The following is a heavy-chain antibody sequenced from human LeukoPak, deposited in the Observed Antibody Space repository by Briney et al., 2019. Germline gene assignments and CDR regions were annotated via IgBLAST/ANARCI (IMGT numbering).Heavy chain of an antibody. V-gene: IGHV4-31*03. D-gene: IGHD5-24*01. CDR2: FFYSGST. CDR3: ARAPGGAYNAYYFDY. Sequence: SETLSLTCTVSGASISSGGYFWGWIRQHPRKGLEWMGYFFYSGSTYYNPSLKSRVTISVDTSKNQISLKLSSVTAADTAVYYCARAPGGAYNAYYFDYWGQGTLVTVSS. CDR1: GASISSGGYF. J-gene: IGHJ4*02.